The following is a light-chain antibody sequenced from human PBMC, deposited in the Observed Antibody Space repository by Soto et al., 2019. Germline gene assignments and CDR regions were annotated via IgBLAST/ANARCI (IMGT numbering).Light chain of an antibody. CDR1: QSVRSN. Sequence: QSPASLAVSPGERVTLSCRASQSVRSNLAWYQQKPGQAPRLLIYADSNRATGIPARFSGSGSGTDFTLTISSLEPEDFSVYYCQQRYNWPITFGQGTRLEI. J-gene: IGKJ5*01. V-gene: IGKV3-11*01. CDR2: ADS. CDR3: QQRYNWPIT.